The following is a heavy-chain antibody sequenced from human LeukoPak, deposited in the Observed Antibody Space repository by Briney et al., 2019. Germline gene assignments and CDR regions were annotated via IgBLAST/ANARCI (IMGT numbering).Heavy chain of an antibody. V-gene: IGHV1-46*01. J-gene: IGHJ6*03. Sequence: ASVTVSCKASGYTFTSYYMHWVRQAPGQGLEWMGIINPSGGSTSYAQKFQGRVTMTRDMSTSTVYMELSSLRSEDTAVYYCAREMGGWYFPYYYYYMDVWGKGTTVTVSS. CDR3: AREMGGWYFPYYYYYMDV. CDR2: INPSGGST. D-gene: IGHD6-19*01. CDR1: GYTFTSYY.